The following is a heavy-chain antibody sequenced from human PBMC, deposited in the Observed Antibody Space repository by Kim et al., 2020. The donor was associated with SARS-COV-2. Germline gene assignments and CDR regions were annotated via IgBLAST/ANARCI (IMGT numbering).Heavy chain of an antibody. V-gene: IGHV1-2*06. CDR1: GYTFTGYY. CDR2: INPNSGGT. D-gene: IGHD1-7*01. Sequence: ASVKVSCKASGYTFTGYYMHWVRQAPGQGLEWMGRINPNSGGTNYAQKFQGRVTMTRDTSISTAYMELSRLRSDDTAVYYCARDEASWNYDWFDPWGQGTLVTVSS. CDR3: ARDEASWNYDWFDP. J-gene: IGHJ5*02.